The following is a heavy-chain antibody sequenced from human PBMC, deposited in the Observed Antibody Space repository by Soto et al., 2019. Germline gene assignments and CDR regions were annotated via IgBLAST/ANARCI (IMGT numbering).Heavy chain of an antibody. D-gene: IGHD6-19*01. Sequence: PVWALRLSWASSLFTFSSYAMHLVLQTPVKWLELVAVISYDGSNKYYADSVKGRFTISRDNSKNTLYLQMNSLRAEDTAVYYCARDRQWLGYYYYGMDVWGQGTTVTVS. V-gene: IGHV3-30-3*01. CDR1: LFTFSSYA. CDR2: ISYDGSNK. J-gene: IGHJ6*02. CDR3: ARDRQWLGYYYYGMDV.